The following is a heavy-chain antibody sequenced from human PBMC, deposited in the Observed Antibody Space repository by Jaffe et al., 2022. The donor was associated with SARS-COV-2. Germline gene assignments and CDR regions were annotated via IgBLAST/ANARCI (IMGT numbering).Heavy chain of an antibody. D-gene: IGHD5-18*01. CDR1: GFSLSASGVG. CDR3: AHKPRDTDMIRDGYFDS. V-gene: IGHV2-5*02. Sequence: QITLKESGSTLVKPTQTLTLTCTFSGFSLSASGVGVGWIRQPPGKALEWLALIYWDDDKRYSPSLKSRLTITKDTSKNQVVLTMTNMDPVDTATYYCAHKPRDTDMIRDGYFDSWGQGTLVTVSS. J-gene: IGHJ4*02. CDR2: IYWDDDK.